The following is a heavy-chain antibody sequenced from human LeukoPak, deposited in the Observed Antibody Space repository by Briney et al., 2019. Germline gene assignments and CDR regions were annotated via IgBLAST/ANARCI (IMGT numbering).Heavy chain of an antibody. CDR2: ISGSGGST. D-gene: IGHD5-18*01. CDR1: GFTFSSFG. J-gene: IGHJ5*02. Sequence: GALRLSCAASGFTFSSFGMSWVRQAPGKGLEWVSAISGSGGSTYYADSVKGRFTISRDNSKNTLYLQMNSLRAEDTAVYYCAKGVGYSYGYIDPWGQGTLVTVSS. V-gene: IGHV3-23*01. CDR3: AKGVGYSYGYIDP.